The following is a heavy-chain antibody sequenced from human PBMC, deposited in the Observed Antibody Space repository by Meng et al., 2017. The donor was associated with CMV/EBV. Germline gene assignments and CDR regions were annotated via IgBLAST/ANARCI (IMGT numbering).Heavy chain of an antibody. CDR2: INPNSGGT. CDR3: ARIVIVPAAPYYYYYGMDV. CDR1: GYTFTGYY. J-gene: IGHJ6*02. V-gene: IGHV1-2*02. D-gene: IGHD2-2*01. Sequence: ASVKVSCKASGYTFTGYYMHRVRQAPGQGLEWMGWINPNSGGTNYAQKFQGRVTMTRDTSISTAYMELSRLRSDDTAVYYCARIVIVPAAPYYYYYGMDVWGQGTTVTVSS.